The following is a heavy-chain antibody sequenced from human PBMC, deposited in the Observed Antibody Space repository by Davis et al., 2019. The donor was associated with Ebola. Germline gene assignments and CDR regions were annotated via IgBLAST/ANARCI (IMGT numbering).Heavy chain of an antibody. CDR2: IRYDETNK. D-gene: IGHD3-16*01. J-gene: IGHJ4*02. Sequence: GESLKISCATSGFAFSDYGIHWVRQAPGKGPEWVAFIRYDETNKYYADSVKGRFTISRDNAKNSLYLQMNSLRAEDTAVYYCATGVTTFREAGVGYWGQGTLVTVSS. V-gene: IGHV3-30*02. CDR1: GFAFSDYG. CDR3: ATGVTTFREAGVGY.